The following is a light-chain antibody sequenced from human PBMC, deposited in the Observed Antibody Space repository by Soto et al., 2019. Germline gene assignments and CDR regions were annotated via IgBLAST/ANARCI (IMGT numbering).Light chain of an antibody. Sequence: SYELTQPPSMSVAPGQTARITCGGNNIGTTSVHWYQQKPGQAPILVVYDDSDRPSGIPERFSGSNSGNTATLTISRVEAGDEADYYCGTWDSSLSVVVFGGGTKLTVL. CDR3: GTWDSSLSVVV. V-gene: IGLV3-21*02. J-gene: IGLJ2*01. CDR1: NIGTTS. CDR2: DDS.